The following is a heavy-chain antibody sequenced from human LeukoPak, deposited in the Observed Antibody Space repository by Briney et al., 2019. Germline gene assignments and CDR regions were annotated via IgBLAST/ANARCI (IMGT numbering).Heavy chain of an antibody. J-gene: IGHJ1*01. D-gene: IGHD6-13*01. V-gene: IGHV3-23*01. Sequence: GSLRLSCAASGFSFSSYAMSWVRQAPGKGLEWVSGISGSGGSTYYADSMKGRFTISRDNSKNTLYLQMNSLRAEDTAVYYCAKGGIAAAMVHGYFQHWGQGTLVTVSS. CDR2: ISGSGGST. CDR1: GFSFSSYA. CDR3: AKGGIAAAMVHGYFQH.